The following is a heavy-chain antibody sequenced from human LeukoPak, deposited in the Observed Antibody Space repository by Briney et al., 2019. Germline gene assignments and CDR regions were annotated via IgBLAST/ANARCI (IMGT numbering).Heavy chain of an antibody. V-gene: IGHV4-4*02. Sequence: SGTLSLTCAVSGGSISSGNWWTWVRQSPGKGLEWIGEIYSSGSTDYNPSLKSRVTISIDKSKNQFSLKLNSVTAADTAVYYCARGYSSSWRTFDYWGQGTLVTVSS. CDR2: IYSSGST. J-gene: IGHJ4*02. CDR1: GGSISSGNW. CDR3: ARGYSSSWRTFDY. D-gene: IGHD6-13*01.